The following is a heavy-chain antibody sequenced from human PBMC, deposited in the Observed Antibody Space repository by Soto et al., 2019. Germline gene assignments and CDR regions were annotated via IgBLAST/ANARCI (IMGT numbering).Heavy chain of an antibody. D-gene: IGHD6-6*01. CDR3: ARSVSTIAARPDY. V-gene: IGHV1-2*02. Sequence: ASVKVSCKTSGYTFTDYFMHWVRQAPGQGLEWMGWINPNSGGTYYAQKFQGRVTMTRDTSISTVYMDLSRLRSDDTAVYYCARSVSTIAARPDYWGQGTLVPVSS. J-gene: IGHJ4*02. CDR1: GYTFTDYF. CDR2: INPNSGGT.